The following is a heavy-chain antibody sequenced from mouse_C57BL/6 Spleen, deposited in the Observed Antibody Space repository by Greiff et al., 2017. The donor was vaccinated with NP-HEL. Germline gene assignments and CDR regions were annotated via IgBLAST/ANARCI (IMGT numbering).Heavy chain of an antibody. D-gene: IGHD1-1*01. J-gene: IGHJ2*01. CDR1: GFTFSDYY. CDR2: ISNGGGST. V-gene: IGHV5-12*01. CDR3: ARSSPPDY. Sequence: EVHLVESGGGLVQPGGSLKLSCAASGFTFSDYYMYWVRQTPEKRLEWVAYISNGGGSTYYPDTVKGRFTISRDNAKNTPYLQMGRLKSEDPAMYYCARSSPPDYWGQGTTLTVSS.